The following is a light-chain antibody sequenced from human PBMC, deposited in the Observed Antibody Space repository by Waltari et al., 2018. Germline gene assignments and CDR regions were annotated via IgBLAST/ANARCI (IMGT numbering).Light chain of an antibody. CDR3: LLYMGSGSWV. Sequence: QTVVTQEPSLSVSPGGTVTLTCALRSGSVSSTSYASWYQQSPGQTPRTLVYKTNIRSSGVPDRFSGSILGNKAALIITGAQADDESDYYCLLYMGSGSWVFGGGTKVTVL. V-gene: IGLV8-61*01. CDR1: SGSVSSTSY. J-gene: IGLJ3*02. CDR2: KTN.